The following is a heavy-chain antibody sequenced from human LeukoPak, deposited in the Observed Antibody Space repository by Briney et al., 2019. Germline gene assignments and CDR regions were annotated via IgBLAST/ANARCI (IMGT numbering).Heavy chain of an antibody. J-gene: IGHJ5*02. CDR1: GGSISSYY. D-gene: IGHD5-18*01. Sequence: SGPTLVKPSETLSLTCTASGGSISSYYWSWIRQPPGKGLEWIGYIYYSGTTNYNPSLRSRVTISVDTSKNQFSLKLSSVTPADTAVYYCARGGMQLWSNNGVDPWGQGTLVTVSS. CDR2: IYYSGTT. V-gene: IGHV4-59*01. CDR3: ARGGMQLWSNNGVDP.